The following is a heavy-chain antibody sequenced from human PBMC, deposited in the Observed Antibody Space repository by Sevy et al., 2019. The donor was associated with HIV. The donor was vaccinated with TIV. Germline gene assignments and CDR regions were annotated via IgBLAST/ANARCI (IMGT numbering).Heavy chain of an antibody. J-gene: IGHJ4*02. D-gene: IGHD6-19*01. CDR3: ARGGGSGWYYFDS. CDR1: GGTFSRDG. Sequence: ASVKVSCKASGGTFSRDGISWVRQAPGQGLEWMGGIISFFDMTNYAQKFQGRVTITADDSTSTVYIELSSLRFEDTAVYYCARGGGSGWYYFDSWGQGTLVTVSS. CDR2: IISFFDMT. V-gene: IGHV1-69*13.